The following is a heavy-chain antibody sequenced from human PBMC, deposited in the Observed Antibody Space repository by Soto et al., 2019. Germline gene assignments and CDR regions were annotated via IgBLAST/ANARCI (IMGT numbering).Heavy chain of an antibody. J-gene: IGHJ6*02. V-gene: IGHV3-11*01. Sequence: QVQLVESGGGLVKPGGSLRLSCAASGFTFSDYYMSWIRQAPGKGLEWVSYISSSRSTIYYADSVKGRFTISRDNAKNCLYLPTNSLRAEDTAVYYCAILYGSGSYFGYYYGMDLWGQGTTVTVSS. CDR2: ISSSRSTI. D-gene: IGHD3-10*01. CDR1: GFTFSDYY. CDR3: AILYGSGSYFGYYYGMDL.